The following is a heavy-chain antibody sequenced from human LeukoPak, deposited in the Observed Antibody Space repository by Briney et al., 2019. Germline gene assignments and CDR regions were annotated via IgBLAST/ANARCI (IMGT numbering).Heavy chain of an antibody. D-gene: IGHD3-3*01. CDR3: ARGDTHYDFWSGYGFNWFDP. J-gene: IGHJ5*02. CDR2: TSGSI. V-gene: IGHV4-59*11. CDR1: GASISSHY. Sequence: SETLSLTCAVSGASISSHYWSWIRQPPGKGLEWIGYTSGSISDNPSLKSRVAVSVDPSQNQVSLSLTSVTAADTAVYYCARGDTHYDFWSGYGFNWFDPWGQGTLVTVSS.